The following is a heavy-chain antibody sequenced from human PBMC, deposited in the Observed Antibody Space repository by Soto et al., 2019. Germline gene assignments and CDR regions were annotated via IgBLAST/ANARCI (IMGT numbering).Heavy chain of an antibody. CDR1: GFTFSIND. V-gene: IGHV3-23*01. CDR2: ISHSDGST. Sequence: EVQLLESGGGFVQPGGSLRLSCAASGFTFSINDMNWVRQAPGKGLEWVSGISHSDGSTHYVDSVKGRFTISRDNSKNTLYLEMNSLRAEDTAVYYCAKGGRQWLVTSDFNYWGQGALVTVSS. J-gene: IGHJ4*02. CDR3: AKGGRQWLVTSDFNY. D-gene: IGHD6-19*01.